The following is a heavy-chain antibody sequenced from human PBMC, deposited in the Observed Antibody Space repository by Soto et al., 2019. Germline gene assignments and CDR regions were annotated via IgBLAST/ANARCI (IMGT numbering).Heavy chain of an antibody. V-gene: IGHV1-2*04. CDR3: ARANRDHLGELSFHY. CDR1: GYTFTGYY. D-gene: IGHD3-16*02. J-gene: IGHJ4*02. CDR2: INPNSGGT. Sequence: QVQLVQSGAEVKKPGASVKVSCKASGYTFTGYYMHWVRQAPGQGLEWMGWINPNSGGTNYAQKSQGWVTMTRDTSISTAYMELSRLRSDDTAVYYCARANRDHLGELSFHYWGQGTLVTVSS.